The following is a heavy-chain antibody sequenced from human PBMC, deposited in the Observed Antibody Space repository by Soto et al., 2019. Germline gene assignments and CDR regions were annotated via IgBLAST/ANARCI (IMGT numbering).Heavy chain of an antibody. CDR1: GFTFNSSA. CDR3: AKDIHSFGAPGN. D-gene: IGHD3-10*01. V-gene: IGHV3-23*01. J-gene: IGHJ4*02. Sequence: PGWSPRLASAASGFTFNSSAMTWFRQAPGKGLEWVSAISGSGGSTYYADSVKGRFTISRDNSKNTLYLQMNSLRAEDTAVYYCAKDIHSFGAPGNWGQGTLVTVSS. CDR2: ISGSGGST.